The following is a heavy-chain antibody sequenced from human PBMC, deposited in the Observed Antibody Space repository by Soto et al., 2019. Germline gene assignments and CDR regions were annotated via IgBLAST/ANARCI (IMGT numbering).Heavy chain of an antibody. Sequence: GGSLRLSCAASGFTFDDYAMHWVRQAPGKGLEWVSGISWNSGSIGYADSVKGRFTISRDNAKNSLYLQMNSLRAEDTALYYCAKDGREYSGYDAFDDAFDIWGQGTMVTVSS. CDR3: AKDGREYSGYDAFDDAFDI. D-gene: IGHD5-12*01. V-gene: IGHV3-9*01. CDR1: GFTFDDYA. CDR2: ISWNSGSI. J-gene: IGHJ3*02.